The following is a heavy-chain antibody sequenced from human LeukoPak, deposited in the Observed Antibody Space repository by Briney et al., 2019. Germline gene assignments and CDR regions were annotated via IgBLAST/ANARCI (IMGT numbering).Heavy chain of an antibody. CDR1: GLTFSDYE. CDR3: AREGYYYDSSGYYQRGLTFDI. Sequence: QPGGSLRLSCAASGLTFSDYEMNWVRQAPGKGLEWVAYISSSGSTRYYADSVKGRLTISRDNAENSLYLQMNNLKVEDTGVYYCAREGYYYDSSGYYQRGLTFDIWGQGTMVTVS. V-gene: IGHV3-48*03. J-gene: IGHJ3*02. D-gene: IGHD3-22*01. CDR2: ISSSGSTR.